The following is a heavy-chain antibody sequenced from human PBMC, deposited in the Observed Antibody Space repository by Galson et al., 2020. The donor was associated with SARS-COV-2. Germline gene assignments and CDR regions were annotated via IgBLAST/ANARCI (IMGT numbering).Heavy chain of an antibody. V-gene: IGHV1-18*01. Sequence: ASVKVSCKASGYTFTSYDINWVRQAPGQGLEWVGWISPSNGDTNSAQKLQDRVTMTTDTSTTTAYVELRSLISDDTAVYYCARGVIPATGSKTFDMWGQGTMISVSS. D-gene: IGHD6-13*01. CDR2: ISPSNGDT. J-gene: IGHJ3*02. CDR1: GYTFTSYD. CDR3: ARGVIPATGSKTFDM.